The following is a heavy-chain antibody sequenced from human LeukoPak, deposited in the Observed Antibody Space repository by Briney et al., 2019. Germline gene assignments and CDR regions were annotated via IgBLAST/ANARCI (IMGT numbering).Heavy chain of an antibody. Sequence: PGGSLRLSCAASGFTFSIYCMSWIRQAPGKGLEWVSYISSSGSTIYYADSVKGRFTISRDNAKNSLYLQMNSLRAEDTAVYYCAIYPTHIRYIVATMWGQGTLVTVSS. J-gene: IGHJ4*02. CDR2: ISSSGSTI. CDR3: AIYPTHIRYIVATM. D-gene: IGHD5-12*01. CDR1: GFTFSIYC. V-gene: IGHV3-11*01.